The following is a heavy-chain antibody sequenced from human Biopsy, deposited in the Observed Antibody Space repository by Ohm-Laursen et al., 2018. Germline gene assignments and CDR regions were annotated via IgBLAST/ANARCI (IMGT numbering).Heavy chain of an antibody. CDR3: ARLSRRGYIIFFDY. V-gene: IGHV4-59*08. CDR2: RFHSGSP. J-gene: IGHJ4*02. CDR1: GGSITGDF. D-gene: IGHD5-12*01. Sequence: SDTLSLTCTVSGGSITGDFWTWIRQTPEKELEWIGYRFHSGSPIYNPSLQSRVTISIDTSKNQFSLTLSSVSAADTAVYYCARLSRRGYIIFFDYWGRGTRVTVSS.